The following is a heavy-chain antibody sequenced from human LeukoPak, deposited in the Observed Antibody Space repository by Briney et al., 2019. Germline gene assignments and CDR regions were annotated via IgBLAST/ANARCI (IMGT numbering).Heavy chain of an antibody. D-gene: IGHD6-6*01. CDR3: ARNRGSSSRGFFDY. V-gene: IGHV3-30*03. J-gene: IGHJ4*02. Sequence: PGGSLRLSCAASGFTFSSYGMHWVRQAPGKGLEWVAVISYDGSNKYYADSVKGRFTISRDNSKNTLYLQMNSLRAEDTAVYYCARNRGSSSRGFFDYWGQGTLVTVSS. CDR1: GFTFSSYG. CDR2: ISYDGSNK.